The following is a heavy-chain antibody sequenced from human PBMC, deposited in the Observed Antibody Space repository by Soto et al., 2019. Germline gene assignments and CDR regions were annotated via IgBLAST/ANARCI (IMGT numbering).Heavy chain of an antibody. D-gene: IGHD3-16*02. V-gene: IGHV3-9*01. Sequence: PGGSLRLSCTGSGFLFQDYAMHWVRQAPGKGLEWVSGFSWNSGSIGYAESVKGRFIISRDNAKNSLYLQINNLRPEDTAVYFCAKGSGGRYLQPLDHWGQGTLVTVSS. CDR3: AKGSGGRYLQPLDH. CDR1: GFLFQDYA. J-gene: IGHJ4*02. CDR2: FSWNSGSI.